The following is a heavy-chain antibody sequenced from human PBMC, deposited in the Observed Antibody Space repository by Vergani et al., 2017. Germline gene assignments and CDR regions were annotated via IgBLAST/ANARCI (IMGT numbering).Heavy chain of an antibody. CDR2: ISYDGTNK. D-gene: IGHD6-19*01. Sequence: QVQLVESGGGVVQPGRSLRLSCAASGFTFGDHGIQWVRRAPGKGLEWVALISYDGTNKYYTNSVRGRFTISRDNSKNTLFLHMNSLRPEDTAVYYCAKVGRSEVAGTFGAFDIWGQGTMVTVSS. CDR1: GFTFGDHG. CDR3: AKVGRSEVAGTFGAFDI. V-gene: IGHV3-30-3*01. J-gene: IGHJ3*02.